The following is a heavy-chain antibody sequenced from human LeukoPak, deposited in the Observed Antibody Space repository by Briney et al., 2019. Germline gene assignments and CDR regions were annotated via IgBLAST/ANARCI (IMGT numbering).Heavy chain of an antibody. D-gene: IGHD6-19*01. CDR2: KYYRSKGYN. CDR1: GDSVSSNSAA. Sequence: SQSLSLTCALSGDSVSSNSAAWSWVRQSPWRGLEWVGRKYYRSKGYNDYVVSVKSRIIINSDTSKKQFSLQLNSVTPEDTAVYYCARGGWYSVDVWGQGTTVTVSS. CDR3: ARGGWYSVDV. J-gene: IGHJ6*02. V-gene: IGHV6-1*01.